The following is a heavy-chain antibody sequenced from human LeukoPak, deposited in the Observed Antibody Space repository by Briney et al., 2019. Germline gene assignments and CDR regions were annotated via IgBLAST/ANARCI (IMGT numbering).Heavy chain of an antibody. CDR3: AKVPCSTTTCYSYYMDV. D-gene: IGHD2/OR15-2a*01. CDR2: IRYDGSNK. J-gene: IGHJ6*03. CDR1: GFRFSNYG. Sequence: PGGSLRLSCAASGFRFSNYGMHWVRQAPGKGLEWVAFIRYDGSNKYYGDSVKDRFSISRDNSKNTLYLQMNGLRAEDTAVYYCAKVPCSTTTCYSYYMDVWAKGTTVTVSS. V-gene: IGHV3-30*02.